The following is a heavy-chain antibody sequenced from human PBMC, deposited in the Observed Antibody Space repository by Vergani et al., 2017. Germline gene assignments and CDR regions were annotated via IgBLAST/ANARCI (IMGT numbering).Heavy chain of an antibody. CDR2: INPNSGGT. Sequence: QVQLVQSGAEVKKPGASVKVSCKASGYTFTGYYMHWVRQAPGQGLEWMGWINPNSGGTNYAQKFQGRVTMTRDTSISTAYMELSRLRSDDTAVYYCAGVRDYDILTGGPYNWFDPWGQGTLVTVSS. CDR3: AGVRDYDILTGGPYNWFDP. CDR1: GYTFTGYY. V-gene: IGHV1-2*02. D-gene: IGHD3-9*01. J-gene: IGHJ5*02.